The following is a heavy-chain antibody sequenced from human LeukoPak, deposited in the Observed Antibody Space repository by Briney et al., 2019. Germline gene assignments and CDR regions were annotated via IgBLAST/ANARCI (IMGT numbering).Heavy chain of an antibody. V-gene: IGHV3-21*01. J-gene: IGHJ3*02. D-gene: IGHD1-14*01. Sequence: GGSLRLSCAASGFTFSSYSMNWVRQAPGKGLEWVSSISSSSSYIYYADSVKGRFTISRDNSKNTVYLQMNSLRVEDTAMYYCAKDALITAPSPDYAFDMWGQGTMVTVSS. CDR2: ISSSSSYI. CDR1: GFTFSSYS. CDR3: AKDALITAPSPDYAFDM.